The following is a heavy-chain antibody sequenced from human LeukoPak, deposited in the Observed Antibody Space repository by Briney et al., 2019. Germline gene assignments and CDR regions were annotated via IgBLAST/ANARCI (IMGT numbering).Heavy chain of an antibody. D-gene: IGHD3-10*01. CDR3: AGDRGYLQFDY. J-gene: IGHJ4*02. Sequence: PGGSLRLSCAASGFTFSSYAMSWVRQAPGKGLEWVSAISGSGDSTYYGDSVKGRFTISRDNAENSLYLQLNSLRAEDMAMYYCAGDRGYLQFDYWGQGTLVTVSS. V-gene: IGHV3-23*01. CDR2: ISGSGDST. CDR1: GFTFSSYA.